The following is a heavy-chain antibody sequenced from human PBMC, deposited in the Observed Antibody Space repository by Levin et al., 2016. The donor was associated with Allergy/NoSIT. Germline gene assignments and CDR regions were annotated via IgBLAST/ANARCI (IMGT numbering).Heavy chain of an antibody. V-gene: IGHV1-69*13. D-gene: IGHD2-2*01. J-gene: IGHJ5*02. Sequence: SVKVSCKASGGAPSNYGISWVRLAPGEGLEWIGGIIIPVTRAPKYAQKFQGRVTITADESTRTAYMELSSLQSEDTAVYYCARTLPFCTTTSCYGWFDPWGQGTLVTVSS. CDR1: GGAPSNYG. CDR2: IIIPVTRAP. CDR3: ARTLPFCTTTSCYGWFDP.